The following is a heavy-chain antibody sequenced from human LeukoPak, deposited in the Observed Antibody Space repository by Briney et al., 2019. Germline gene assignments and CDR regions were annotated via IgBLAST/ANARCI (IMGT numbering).Heavy chain of an antibody. J-gene: IGHJ4*02. V-gene: IGHV5-51*01. CDR3: ARFHRFGELFSDY. CDR1: GYXFTSYW. Sequence: GESLKISCNGSGYXFTSYWIAWVRQMPGKGLGWMGIIYPGDSDTRYSPSFQGQVTISADKSIGTAYLQWSSLKASDTAMYYCARFHRFGELFSDYWGQGTLVTVSS. CDR2: IYPGDSDT. D-gene: IGHD3-10*01.